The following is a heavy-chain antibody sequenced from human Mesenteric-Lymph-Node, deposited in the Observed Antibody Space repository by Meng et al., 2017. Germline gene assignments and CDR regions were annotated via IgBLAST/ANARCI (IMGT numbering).Heavy chain of an antibody. CDR1: GGSISSPGYY. J-gene: IGHJ3*02. V-gene: IGHV4-39*07. CDR3: ARGIAPSYYDSSGYSEYAFDI. Sequence: SETLSLTCTVSGGSISSPGYYWGWIRQSPGRGLEWIGSMYYNGSTYYNPSLKSRVTISGDTSKNQFSLKLSSVTAADTAVYYCARGIAPSYYDSSGYSEYAFDIWGQGTMVTVSS. CDR2: MYYNGST. D-gene: IGHD3-22*01.